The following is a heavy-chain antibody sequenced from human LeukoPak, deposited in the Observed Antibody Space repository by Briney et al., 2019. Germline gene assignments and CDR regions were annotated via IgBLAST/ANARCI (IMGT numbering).Heavy chain of an antibody. CDR2: IYYSGST. CDR1: GGSISSSSYY. V-gene: IGHV4-39*07. D-gene: IGHD3-16*02. J-gene: IGHJ4*02. CDR3: ARRRYDYVWGSYRNFDY. Sequence: SETLSLTCTVSGGSISSSSYYWGWIRQPPGKGLEWIGSIYYSGSTYYNPSLKSRVTISVDTSKNQFSLKLSSVTAADTAVYYCARRRYDYVWGSYRNFDYWGQGTLVTVSS.